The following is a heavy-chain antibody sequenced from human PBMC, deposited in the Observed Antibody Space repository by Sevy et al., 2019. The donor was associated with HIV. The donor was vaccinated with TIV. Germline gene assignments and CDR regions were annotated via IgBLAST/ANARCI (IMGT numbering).Heavy chain of an antibody. CDR3: AREARIAVAGPTGGFDP. CDR1: GFTFSSYS. CDR2: ISSSRSYI. D-gene: IGHD6-19*01. Sequence: GGSLRLSCAASGFTFSSYSMNRVRQAPWKGLEWVSSISSSRSYIYYADSVKGRFTISRDNAKNSLYLQMNSLRAEDTAVYYCAREARIAVAGPTGGFDPWGQGTLVTVSS. V-gene: IGHV3-21*01. J-gene: IGHJ5*02.